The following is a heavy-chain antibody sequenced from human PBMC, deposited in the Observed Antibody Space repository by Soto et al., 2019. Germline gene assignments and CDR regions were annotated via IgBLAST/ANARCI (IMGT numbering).Heavy chain of an antibody. D-gene: IGHD3-16*02. J-gene: IGHJ4*02. CDR1: GYAFTGYY. V-gene: IGHV1-2*02. CDR3: ARDPLVRLGELSPQAY. Sequence: ASVKVSCKASGYAFTGYYMHWVRQAPGQGLEWMGWINPNSGGTNYAQKFQGRVTMTRDTSISTAYMELSRLRSDDTAVYYCARDPLVRLGELSPQAYWGQGTLVTVSP. CDR2: INPNSGGT.